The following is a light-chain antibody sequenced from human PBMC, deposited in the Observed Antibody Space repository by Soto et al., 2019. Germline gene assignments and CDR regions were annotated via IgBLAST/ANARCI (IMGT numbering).Light chain of an antibody. CDR2: DVS. Sequence: QSALTQPRSVSGSPGQSVTISCTGTSSDVGGYNYVSWYQQHPGKAPKLMIYDVSKRPSGVPDRFSGSKSGNTASPTISGLQAEDEADYYCCSYAGSSFWVFGGGTKLTVL. V-gene: IGLV2-11*01. J-gene: IGLJ3*02. CDR3: CSYAGSSFWV. CDR1: SSDVGGYNY.